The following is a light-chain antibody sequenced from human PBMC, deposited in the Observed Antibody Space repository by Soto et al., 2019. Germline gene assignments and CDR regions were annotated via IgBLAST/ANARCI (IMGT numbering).Light chain of an antibody. J-gene: IGKJ2*01. CDR2: GAS. Sequence: EIVVTQSPGTLSLSPGERATLSCRASQSVSSSYLAWYQQKPGQAPRLLIYGASSRATGIPDRFSGSGSGTDFTLTISRLEHEAVAVYYCQQYGSSYTFGQGTKLEIK. CDR3: QQYGSSYT. CDR1: QSVSSSY. V-gene: IGKV3-20*01.